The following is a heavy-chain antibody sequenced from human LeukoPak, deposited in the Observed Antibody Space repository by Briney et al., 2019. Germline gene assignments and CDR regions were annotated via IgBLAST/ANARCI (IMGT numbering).Heavy chain of an antibody. Sequence: GGSLRLSCAASEFTFSTYSMNWVRQAPGKGLEWVSYISSSSGVIYYAGSVKGRFTISRDNSKNTLYLQMNSLRAEDTAVYYCARVGCSSTSCYALYFDYWGQGTLVTVSS. J-gene: IGHJ4*02. CDR3: ARVGCSSTSCYALYFDY. V-gene: IGHV3-48*01. D-gene: IGHD2-2*01. CDR1: EFTFSTYS. CDR2: ISSSSGVI.